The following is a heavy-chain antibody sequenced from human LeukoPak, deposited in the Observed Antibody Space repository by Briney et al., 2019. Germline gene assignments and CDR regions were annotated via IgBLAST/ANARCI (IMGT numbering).Heavy chain of an antibody. CDR1: GFTFSSYW. D-gene: IGHD3-22*01. CDR3: ARDQDGVYYYDSSGYYDY. Sequence: GSLRLSCAASGFTFSSYWMSWVRQAPGKGLEWVANIKQDGSEKYYVDSVKGRFTISRDNAKNSLYLQMNSLRAEDTAVYYCARDQDGVYYYDSSGYYDYWGQGTLVTVSS. CDR2: IKQDGSEK. J-gene: IGHJ4*02. V-gene: IGHV3-7*01.